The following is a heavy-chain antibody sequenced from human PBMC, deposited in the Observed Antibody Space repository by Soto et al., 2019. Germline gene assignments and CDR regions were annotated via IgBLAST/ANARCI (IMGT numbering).Heavy chain of an antibody. CDR1: GGSVSTGSYY. D-gene: IGHD2-15*01. V-gene: IGHV4-39*01. CDR2: IYYSGST. Sequence: SETLSLTYSVSGGSVSTGSYYWSWIRQPPGKGLEWIGSIYYSGSTYYNPSLNSRVTVSVDTSKNQFSLKLRSVTAADTAIYYCASLPRGGGYQYHQYYGMDVWGQGTTVTVSS. CDR3: ASLPRGGGYQYHQYYGMDV. J-gene: IGHJ6*02.